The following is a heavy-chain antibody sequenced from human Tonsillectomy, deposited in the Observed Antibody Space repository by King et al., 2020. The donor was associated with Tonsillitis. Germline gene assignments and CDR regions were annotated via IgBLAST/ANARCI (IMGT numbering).Heavy chain of an antibody. CDR2: ISGYNGNT. CDR1: GYTFTHYG. V-gene: IGHV1-18*01. Sequence: GQLVQSGPEVKKPGASLKVSCKASGYTFTHYGISWVRQAPGQGLEWMGRISGYNGNTIYAQKLQGRVTMTTDTSTGTAYLDLRSLRFDDTAVYYCARSYDSGDYGAFDIWGQGTMVTVSS. J-gene: IGHJ3*02. CDR3: ARSYDSGDYGAFDI. D-gene: IGHD4-17*01.